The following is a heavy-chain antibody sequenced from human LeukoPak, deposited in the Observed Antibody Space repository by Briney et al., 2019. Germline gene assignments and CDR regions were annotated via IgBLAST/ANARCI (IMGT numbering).Heavy chain of an antibody. V-gene: IGHV4-34*01. CDR2: INHSGST. CDR1: GGSFSGYY. CDR3: ATGYAGANFDY. J-gene: IGHJ4*02. Sequence: SETLSLTCAVYGGSFSGYYWSWIRQPPGKGLEWIGEINHSGSTNYNPSLKSRVTISVDTSKNQFSLKLSSVTAADTAVYYCATGYAGANFDYWDQGTLVTVSS. D-gene: IGHD5-12*01.